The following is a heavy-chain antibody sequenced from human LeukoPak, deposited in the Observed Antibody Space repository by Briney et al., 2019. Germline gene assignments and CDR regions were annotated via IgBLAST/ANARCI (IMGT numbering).Heavy chain of an antibody. CDR3: ARERMSIAAAAPYGMDV. V-gene: IGHV1-69*04. CDR1: GGTFSSYA. Sequence: GASVKVSCKASGGTFSSYAISWVRQAPGQGLEWMGRIIPILGIANYAQKFQGRVTITADKSTSTAYMELSSLRSEDTAVYYCARERMSIAAAAPYGMDVWGQGTTVTVSS. CDR2: IIPILGIA. D-gene: IGHD6-13*01. J-gene: IGHJ6*02.